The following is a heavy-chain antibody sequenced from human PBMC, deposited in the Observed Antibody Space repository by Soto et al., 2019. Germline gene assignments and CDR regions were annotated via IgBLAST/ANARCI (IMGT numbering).Heavy chain of an antibody. V-gene: IGHV4-34*01. CDR1: GGSFSGFY. CDR3: ARVLIAGVTTD. CDR2: SNHVGST. J-gene: IGHJ4*02. D-gene: IGHD5-18*01. Sequence: QVQLQQWGAGLLKPSETLSLTCAVYGGSFSGFYWSWIRQPPGKGLEWIGESNHVGSTNYNPSLKSRVTISVDPSKNQCSLRLTSVTAADTAVYYCARVLIAGVTTDWGQGTLVIVSS.